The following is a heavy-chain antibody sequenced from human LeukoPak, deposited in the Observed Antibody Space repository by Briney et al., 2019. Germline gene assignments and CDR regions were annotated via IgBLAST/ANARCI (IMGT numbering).Heavy chain of an antibody. J-gene: IGHJ5*02. CDR3: AREGGRRYFGHLGFSNWFDP. D-gene: IGHD3-9*01. CDR1: GGSFSGYY. CDR2: INHSGST. V-gene: IGHV4-34*01. Sequence: SETLSLTCAVYGGSFSGYYWSWIRQPPGKGLEWIGEINHSGSTNYNPPLKSRVTISVDTSKNQFSLKLSSVTAADTAVYYCAREGGRRYFGHLGFSNWFDPWGQGTLVTVSS.